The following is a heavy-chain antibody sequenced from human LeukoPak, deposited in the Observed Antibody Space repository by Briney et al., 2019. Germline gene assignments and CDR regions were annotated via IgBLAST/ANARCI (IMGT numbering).Heavy chain of an antibody. CDR1: GFTFSSYA. CDR2: ISYDGSNK. Sequence: PGGSLRLSCAASGFTFSSYAMHWVRQAPGKGLDWVAVISYDGSNKYYADSVKGRFTISRDNSKNTLYLQMNSLRAEDTAVYYCARDLFKRRPGYFDYWGQGTLVTVSS. J-gene: IGHJ4*02. CDR3: ARDLFKRRPGYFDY. D-gene: IGHD3-10*01. V-gene: IGHV3-30*04.